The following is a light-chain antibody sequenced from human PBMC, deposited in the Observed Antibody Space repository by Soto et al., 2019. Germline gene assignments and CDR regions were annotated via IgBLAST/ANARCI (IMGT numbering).Light chain of an antibody. J-gene: IGLJ1*01. Sequence: QSVLTQPRSVSGSPGQSVTISCTGTSSDVGGYNYVSWYQQHPGKAPKLMIYDVSKRPSGVPDRFSGSKSGSTASLTISGLRDEDEADYYCSSYSTSYFYFFGSGTKVTVL. CDR2: DVS. CDR3: SSYSTSYFYF. CDR1: SSDVGGYNY. V-gene: IGLV2-11*01.